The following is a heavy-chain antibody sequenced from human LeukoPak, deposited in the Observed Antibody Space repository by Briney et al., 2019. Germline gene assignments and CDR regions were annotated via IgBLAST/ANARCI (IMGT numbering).Heavy chain of an antibody. V-gene: IGHV1-46*01. CDR3: ARGPPPLDGYEAFHDY. J-gene: IGHJ4*02. Sequence: ASVKVSCKASGYTFTSYYMHWVRQAPGQGLEWMGIINPSGGSTSYAQKFQGRVTMTRDMSTSTVYMELSSLRSDDTAVYYCARGPPPLDGYEAFHDYWGQGTLVTVSS. CDR1: GYTFTSYY. D-gene: IGHD5-24*01. CDR2: INPSGGST.